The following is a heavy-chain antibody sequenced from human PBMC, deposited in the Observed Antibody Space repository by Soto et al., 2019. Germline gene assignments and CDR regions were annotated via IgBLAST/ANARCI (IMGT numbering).Heavy chain of an antibody. D-gene: IGHD2-2*01. Sequence: ASVKVSCKASGHTFTSYGISWVRQAPGQGLEWMGWISAYNGNTNYAQKLQGRVTMTTDTSTSTAYMELRSLRSDDTAVYYCARVVPAAIGGPNWFDPWGQGTLVTVSS. J-gene: IGHJ5*02. CDR2: ISAYNGNT. V-gene: IGHV1-18*01. CDR3: ARVVPAAIGGPNWFDP. CDR1: GHTFTSYG.